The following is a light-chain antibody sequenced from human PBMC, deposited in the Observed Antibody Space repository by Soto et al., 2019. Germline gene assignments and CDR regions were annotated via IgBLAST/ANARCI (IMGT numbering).Light chain of an antibody. V-gene: IGLV3-21*02. CDR1: SIGSKS. CDR2: DDS. Sequence: SYELTQSPSVSVAPGQTVSITCGGSSIGSKSVHWYQQKPGQAPALVVYDDSDRRSGIPERFSGSNSGNTATLTITRVEAGDEADYHCQVWDTRSEHYVFGAGTKVTVL. CDR3: QVWDTRSEHYV. J-gene: IGLJ1*01.